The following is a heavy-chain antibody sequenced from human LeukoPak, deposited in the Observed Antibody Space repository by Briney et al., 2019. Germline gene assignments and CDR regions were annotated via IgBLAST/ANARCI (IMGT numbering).Heavy chain of an antibody. D-gene: IGHD3-22*01. CDR3: ARDPHYHDSSHINWFDP. Sequence: GGSLRLSCAASGFTFSSYSMNWVRQAPGKGLEWVSSISSSSSYIYYADSVKGRFTISRDNAKNSLYLQMNSLRAEDTAVYYCARDPHYHDSSHINWFDPWGQGTLVTVSS. V-gene: IGHV3-21*01. CDR1: GFTFSSYS. CDR2: ISSSSSYI. J-gene: IGHJ5*02.